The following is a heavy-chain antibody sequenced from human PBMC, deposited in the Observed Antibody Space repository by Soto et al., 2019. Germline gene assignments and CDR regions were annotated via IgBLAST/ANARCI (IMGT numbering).Heavy chain of an antibody. Sequence: QVQLVQSGAEVKKPGSSVKVSCKASGGTFSSYAISWVRQAPGQGREWMGGIIAIFGTANYAQKFQGRVTITADESTSTASMELSSLRSEDTAVYYCARAWLPLHAFDIWGQGTMVTVSS. CDR1: GGTFSSYA. V-gene: IGHV1-69*01. D-gene: IGHD5-12*01. J-gene: IGHJ3*02. CDR3: ARAWLPLHAFDI. CDR2: IIAIFGTA.